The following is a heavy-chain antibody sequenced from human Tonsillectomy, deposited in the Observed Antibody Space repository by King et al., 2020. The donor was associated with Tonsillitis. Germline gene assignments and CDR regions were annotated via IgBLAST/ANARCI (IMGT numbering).Heavy chain of an antibody. CDR2: ISYDETNE. CDR3: AKEIEADYYYYGMDV. CDR1: GFTFSSFG. V-gene: IGHV3-30*18. J-gene: IGHJ6*02. Sequence: HVQLVESGGGVVQPGGALRLSCAASGFTFSSFGMHWVRQAPGKGLEWVALISYDETNESYADSVKGRFTISRDNFKNTLFLQMNSLRAEDTALYFCAKEIEADYYYYGMDVWGQGTTVTVSS. D-gene: IGHD2/OR15-2a*01.